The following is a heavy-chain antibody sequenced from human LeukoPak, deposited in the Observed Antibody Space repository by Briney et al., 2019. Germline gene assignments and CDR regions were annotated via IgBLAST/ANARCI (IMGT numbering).Heavy chain of an antibody. CDR1: GFSFISYG. Sequence: GGSLRLSCAASGFSFISYGMHWVRRAPGKGLEWVGVISDDGRRKDYADSVKGRFTISRDNSKDTLYLQMNSLRAEDTAVYYCAKRPSDYGDYVSYFDYWGQGTLVTVSS. CDR2: ISDDGRRK. D-gene: IGHD4-17*01. V-gene: IGHV3-30*18. J-gene: IGHJ4*02. CDR3: AKRPSDYGDYVSYFDY.